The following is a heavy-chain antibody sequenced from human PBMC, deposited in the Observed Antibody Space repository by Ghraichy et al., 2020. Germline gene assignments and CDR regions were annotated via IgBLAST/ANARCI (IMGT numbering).Heavy chain of an antibody. Sequence: GGSLRLSCVASGFTFSSYWMSWVRQAPGKGLEWVANIKQDGSEKYYVDSVKGRFTISRDNAKNSLYLQMNSLRAEDTAVYYCARDPYCSGGSCYPDYWGQGTLVTVSS. V-gene: IGHV3-7*01. CDR3: ARDPYCSGGSCYPDY. CDR1: GFTFSSYW. D-gene: IGHD2-15*01. J-gene: IGHJ4*02. CDR2: IKQDGSEK.